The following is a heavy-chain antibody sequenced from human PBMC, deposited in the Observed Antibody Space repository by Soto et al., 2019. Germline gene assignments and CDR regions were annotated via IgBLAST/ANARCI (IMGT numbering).Heavy chain of an antibody. CDR1: GFTFSSYG. V-gene: IGHV3-30*18. Sequence: PGGSLRLSCAASGFTFSSYGMHWVRQAPGKGLEWVAVISYDGSNKYYADSVKGRFTISRDNSKNTLYLQMNSLRAEDTAVYYCAKGMGSGWLYYMDFWGKGTTVIVSS. CDR3: AKGMGSGWLYYMDF. D-gene: IGHD6-19*01. J-gene: IGHJ6*03. CDR2: ISYDGSNK.